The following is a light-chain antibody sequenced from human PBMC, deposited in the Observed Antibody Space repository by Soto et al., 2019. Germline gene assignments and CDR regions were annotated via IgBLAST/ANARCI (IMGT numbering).Light chain of an antibody. Sequence: DIQLTQSPSFLSASVGDRVTITCRASQGISTYLAWYLQRPGKAPKLLIYGASTLQSGVPSRFSGSGSGTDFTLTISSLQPEDFGNYYCQQLNSDWYAFGQGTKLEIK. CDR3: QQLNSDWYA. CDR1: QGISTY. V-gene: IGKV1-9*01. CDR2: GAS. J-gene: IGKJ2*01.